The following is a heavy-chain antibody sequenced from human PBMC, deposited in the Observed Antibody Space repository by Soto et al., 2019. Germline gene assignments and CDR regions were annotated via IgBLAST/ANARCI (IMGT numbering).Heavy chain of an antibody. J-gene: IGHJ4*02. Sequence: GGSLRLSCAASGFTVSSNYMSWVRQAPGKGLEWVSVIYSGGSTYYADSVKGRFTISRDNSKNTLYLQMNSLRAEDTAVYYCARERSYGHYDFWSGYSSYYFDYWGQGTLVTVSS. D-gene: IGHD3-3*01. CDR2: IYSGGST. V-gene: IGHV3-66*01. CDR3: ARERSYGHYDFWSGYSSYYFDY. CDR1: GFTVSSNY.